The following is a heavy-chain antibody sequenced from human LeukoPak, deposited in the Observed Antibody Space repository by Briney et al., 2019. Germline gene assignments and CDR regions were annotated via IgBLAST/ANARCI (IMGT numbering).Heavy chain of an antibody. Sequence: GGSLRLSCVASDFNFRSNWMDWVRRAPGRGLEWVANIKGDGSEKNYVDSVKGRFSNSRDNAKNSLYLEMNSLRAEDTGVYYCAKEGDWNLDYWGQGALVTVSS. J-gene: IGHJ4*02. CDR2: IKGDGSEK. D-gene: IGHD1-1*01. CDR1: DFNFRSNW. V-gene: IGHV3-7*04. CDR3: AKEGDWNLDY.